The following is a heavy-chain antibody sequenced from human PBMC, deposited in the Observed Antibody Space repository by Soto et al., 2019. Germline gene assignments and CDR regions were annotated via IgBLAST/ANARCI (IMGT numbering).Heavy chain of an antibody. CDR3: ARDRSRVRGVDGFIDY. CDR1: GFTFSSYA. J-gene: IGHJ4*02. Sequence: QVQLVESGGGVVQPGRSLRLSCAASGFTFSSYAMHRVRQAPGKGLEWVAVISYDGSNKYYADSVKGRFTISRDNSKNTLYLQMNSLRAEDTAVYYCARDRSRVRGVDGFIDYWGQGTLVTVSS. V-gene: IGHV3-30-3*01. D-gene: IGHD3-10*01. CDR2: ISYDGSNK.